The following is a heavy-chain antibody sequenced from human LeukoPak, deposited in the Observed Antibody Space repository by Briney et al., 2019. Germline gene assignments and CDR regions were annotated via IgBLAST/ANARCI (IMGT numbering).Heavy chain of an antibody. D-gene: IGHD6-19*01. J-gene: IGHJ5*02. CDR3: ARTGIAVAGIRGNWFDP. CDR2: IYHSGST. CDR1: GGSISSSNW. Sequence: PSGTLSLTCAVSGGSISSSNWWSWVRPPPGKGLEWIEEIYHSGSTNYNPSLKSRVTISVDKSKNQFSLKLSSVTAADTAVYYCARTGIAVAGIRGNWFDPWGQGTLVTVSS. V-gene: IGHV4-4*02.